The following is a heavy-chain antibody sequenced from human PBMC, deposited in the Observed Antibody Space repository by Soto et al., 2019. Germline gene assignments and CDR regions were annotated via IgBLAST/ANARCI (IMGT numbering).Heavy chain of an antibody. Sequence: QVQLVQSGAEVKKPGSSVKVSCKASGGTFSSYTISWVRQAPGQGLEWMGRIIPILGIANYAQKLQGRVTITADKSTSTAYMELSRLRSEDTAVYYCARGNSSGWSYYFDYWGQGTLVTVSS. V-gene: IGHV1-69*02. CDR3: ARGNSSGWSYYFDY. J-gene: IGHJ4*02. CDR2: IIPILGIA. CDR1: GGTFSSYT. D-gene: IGHD6-19*01.